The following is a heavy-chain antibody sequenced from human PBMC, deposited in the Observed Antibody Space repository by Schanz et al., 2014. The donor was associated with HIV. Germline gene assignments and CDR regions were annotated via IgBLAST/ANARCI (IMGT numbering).Heavy chain of an antibody. J-gene: IGHJ4*02. D-gene: IGHD6-13*01. CDR3: ARVSWGSSWSLDY. CDR1: GFTFSSYS. Sequence: EVQLVESGGGLVKPGGSLRLSCAASGFTFSSYSMNWVRQAPGKGLEWVSSISSGSDYTYYAESLTGRFTISRDNAKKSLYLQMNNLRDEDTAVYFCARVSWGSSWSLDYWGQGTLVTVSS. CDR2: ISSGSDYT. V-gene: IGHV3-21*04.